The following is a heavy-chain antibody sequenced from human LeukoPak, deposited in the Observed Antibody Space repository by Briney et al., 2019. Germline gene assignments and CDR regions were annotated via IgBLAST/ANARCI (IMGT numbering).Heavy chain of an antibody. CDR1: GGSFSGYY. CDR2: INHSGST. V-gene: IGHV4-34*01. CDR3: ARGRNYYYYGMDV. J-gene: IGHJ6*02. Sequence: PSETLSLTCAVYGGSFSGYYWSWIRQPPGKGLEWIGEINHSGSTNYNPSLKSRVTISVDTSKNQFSLKLSSVTAAVTAVYYCARGRNYYYYGMDVWGQGTTVTVSS.